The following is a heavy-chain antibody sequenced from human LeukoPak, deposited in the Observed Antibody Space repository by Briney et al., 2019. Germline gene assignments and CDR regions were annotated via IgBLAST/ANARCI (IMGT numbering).Heavy chain of an antibody. Sequence: PGGPLRLSCAASGFTFSSYAMSWVRQAPGKGLEWVSAISGSGGSTYYADSVKGRFTISRDNSKNTLYLQMNSLRAEDTAVYYCAKDSHIVVVPAAMPHYYYYMDVWGKGTTVTVSS. V-gene: IGHV3-23*01. CDR3: AKDSHIVVVPAAMPHYYYYMDV. CDR2: ISGSGGST. D-gene: IGHD2-2*01. J-gene: IGHJ6*03. CDR1: GFTFSSYA.